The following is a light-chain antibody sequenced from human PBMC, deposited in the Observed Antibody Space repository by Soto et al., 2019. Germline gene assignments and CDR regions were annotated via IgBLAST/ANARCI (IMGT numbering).Light chain of an antibody. CDR2: EVT. CDR3: SSYAGSNNVL. CDR1: SSDVGGYNS. V-gene: IGLV2-8*01. J-gene: IGLJ3*02. Sequence: QSALTQPPSAPGSPGQSVTISCTGTSSDVGGYNSVSWYQQHPGKAPKVIIYEVTKRRSGVPDRFSGSKSGNTASLTVSGLQAEDDADYYCSSYAGSNNVLFGGGTKRTVL.